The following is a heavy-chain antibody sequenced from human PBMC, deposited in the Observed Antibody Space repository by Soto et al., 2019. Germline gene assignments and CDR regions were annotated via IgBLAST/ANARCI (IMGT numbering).Heavy chain of an antibody. J-gene: IGHJ4*02. CDR3: ARHRYSYGVYYFDY. V-gene: IGHV4-59*08. D-gene: IGHD5-18*01. CDR2: IYYSGST. CDR1: GGSISNYY. Sequence: QVQLQESGPGLVKPSETLSLTCIVSGGSISNYYWSWIRQPPGKGLEWIGYIYYSGSTNYNPSLTNRVTISVDTSKNQFSMKLSSVTAADTAVYYCARHRYSYGVYYFDYWGQGTLVTVSS.